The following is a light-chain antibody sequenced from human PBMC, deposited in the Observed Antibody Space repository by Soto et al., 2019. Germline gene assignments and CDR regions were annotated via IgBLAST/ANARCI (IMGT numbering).Light chain of an antibody. Sequence: QPVLTQPPSVSGAPGQRVTISCTGSSSNIGAGYDVHWYQQLPGTAPKLLIFGNSNRPSGVPDRFSGSKSGTSASLAITGLQVEDEADYYCQSFDSSLSVVVFGGGTKVTVL. CDR1: SSNIGAGYD. V-gene: IGLV1-40*01. CDR3: QSFDSSLSVVV. J-gene: IGLJ2*01. CDR2: GNS.